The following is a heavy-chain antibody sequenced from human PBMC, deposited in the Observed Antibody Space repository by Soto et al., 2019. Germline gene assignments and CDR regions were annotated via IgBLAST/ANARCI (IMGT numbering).Heavy chain of an antibody. D-gene: IGHD3-10*01. Sequence: QVQLQESGPGLVRPSETLSLTCTVSGDSVTSSSYHGGWIRQPPGKGLEWIGTIYYTGSKTYYSPSLRSRLTISSDTPKNQFSMKLTSVTAADTAIYYCGYYDSGHYVYWGQGSLVTVSS. CDR3: GYYDSGHYVY. CDR1: GDSVTSSSYH. CDR2: IYYTGSKT. V-gene: IGHV4-39*01. J-gene: IGHJ4*02.